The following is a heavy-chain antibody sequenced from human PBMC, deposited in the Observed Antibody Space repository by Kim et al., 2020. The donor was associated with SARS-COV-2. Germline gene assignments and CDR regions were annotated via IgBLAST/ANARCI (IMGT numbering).Heavy chain of an antibody. CDR3: ARDPRRQDIVVVPAAFDY. D-gene: IGHD2-2*01. CDR1: GFTFSSYG. V-gene: IGHV3-33*05. J-gene: IGHJ4*02. CDR2: ISYDGSNK. Sequence: GGSLRLSCAASGFTFSSYGMHWVRQAPGKGLEWVAVISYDGSNKYYADSVKGRFTISRDNSKNTLYLQMNSLRAEDTAVYYCARDPRRQDIVVVPAAFDYWGQGTLVTVSS.